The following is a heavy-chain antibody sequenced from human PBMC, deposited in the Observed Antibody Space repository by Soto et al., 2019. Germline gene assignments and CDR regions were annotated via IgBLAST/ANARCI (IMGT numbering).Heavy chain of an antibody. CDR1: GFTFSNYA. Sequence: EVQLLESGGGLVQPGGSLRLSCAASGFTFSNYAMSWVRQAPGKGLEWVSAISGSGASTYYAVSVKGRFTISRDNSKNTLYLQMNSLRAEDTAVYYCAKEYCASTSCNFDHWGQGTLVTVSS. D-gene: IGHD2-2*01. V-gene: IGHV3-23*01. CDR3: AKEYCASTSCNFDH. J-gene: IGHJ4*02. CDR2: ISGSGAST.